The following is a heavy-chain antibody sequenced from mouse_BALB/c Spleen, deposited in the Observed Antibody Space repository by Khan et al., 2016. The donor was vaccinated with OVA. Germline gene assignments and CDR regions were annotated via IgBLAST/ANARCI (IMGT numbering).Heavy chain of an antibody. CDR3: AIIFYGYDWFAY. J-gene: IGHJ3*01. CDR1: GSSSTSYG. Sequence: QVQLKESGPGLVAPSQSLSITCTVSGSSSTSYGVSWARQTPGKGLEWLGGIWSDGNTNYHSSLKSRLTITKDNSKSQVLLKLNSLQTDDTARYYCAIIFYGYDWFAYWGQGTLATVSA. V-gene: IGHV2-3*01. CDR2: IWSDGNT. D-gene: IGHD2-2*01.